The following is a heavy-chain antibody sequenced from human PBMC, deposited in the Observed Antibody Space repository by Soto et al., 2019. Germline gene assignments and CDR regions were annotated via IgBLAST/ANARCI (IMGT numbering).Heavy chain of an antibody. CDR3: ARQRTSVVTQAYFDV. CDR2: LSHSRST. CDR1: GDSISSSSYY. V-gene: IGHV4-39*01. D-gene: IGHD2-21*02. Sequence: PSETLSLTCTVTGDSISSSSYYWGWIREPPGKGLEWSGCLSHSRSTYNNPSLRRRVSLSFDTSKDQFSLKLKSLTAADTALYFCARQRTSVVTQAYFDVWGPGCLV. J-gene: IGHJ4*02.